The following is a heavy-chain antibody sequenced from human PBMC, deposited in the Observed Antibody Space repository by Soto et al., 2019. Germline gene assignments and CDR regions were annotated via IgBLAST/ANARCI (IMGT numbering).Heavy chain of an antibody. CDR2: ISAYNGNT. CDR3: ARSWNYDWFDT. Sequence: ASVKVSCKASGYTFTSYGISWVRQAPGQGLEWMGWISAYNGNTNYAQNLQGRVTMTTDTSTSTAYMELRSLRSDDTEVYYCARSWNYDWFDTWGQGTLVTVSS. D-gene: IGHD1-7*01. CDR1: GYTFTSYG. V-gene: IGHV1-18*01. J-gene: IGHJ5*02.